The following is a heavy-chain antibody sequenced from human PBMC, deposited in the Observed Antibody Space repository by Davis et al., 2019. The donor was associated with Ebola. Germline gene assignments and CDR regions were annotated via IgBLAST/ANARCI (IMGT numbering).Heavy chain of an antibody. Sequence: MPGGSLRLSCAVYGGSFSGYYWSWIRQPPGKGLGWIGEIYHSGSTNYNPSLKSRVTISVDKSKNQFSLKLSSVIAADTAVYYCVGGRWLIWGRGTMVTVSS. J-gene: IGHJ3*02. D-gene: IGHD5-24*01. CDR2: IYHSGST. CDR3: VGGRWLI. V-gene: IGHV4-34*01. CDR1: GGSFSGYY.